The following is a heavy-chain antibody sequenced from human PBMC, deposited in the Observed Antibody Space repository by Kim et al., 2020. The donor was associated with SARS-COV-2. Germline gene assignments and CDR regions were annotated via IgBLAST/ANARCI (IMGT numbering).Heavy chain of an antibody. V-gene: IGHV3-74*01. Sequence: GGSLRLSCAASGFTFSRHWMHWVRQVPGKGMMWVSRINNDGSNTRYVDSVKGRFTISRDNAMNTLYLQMNSLRAEETAVYYCVRDRDNDITTYHPMFDYWGLGALVTVSS. CDR1: GFTFSRHW. CDR3: VRDRDNDITTYHPMFDY. CDR2: INNDGSNT. D-gene: IGHD3-22*01. J-gene: IGHJ4*02.